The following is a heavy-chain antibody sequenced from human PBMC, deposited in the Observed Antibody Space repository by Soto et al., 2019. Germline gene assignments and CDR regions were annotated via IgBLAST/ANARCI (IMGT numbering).Heavy chain of an antibody. D-gene: IGHD4-17*01. J-gene: IGHJ3*02. Sequence: ASVKVSCKASVYSFTGYYMHWVGQAPGQGREWMGWINPNSGGTNYAQKCQGWGTLTRDTSISTAYMELSRLRSDDTAVYYCARSKILGTVTTDDAFDIWGQGTMVTVSS. V-gene: IGHV1-2*04. CDR2: INPNSGGT. CDR1: VYSFTGYY. CDR3: ARSKILGTVTTDDAFDI.